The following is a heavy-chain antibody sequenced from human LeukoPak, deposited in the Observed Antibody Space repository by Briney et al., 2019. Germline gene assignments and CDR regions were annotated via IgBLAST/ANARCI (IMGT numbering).Heavy chain of an antibody. J-gene: IGHJ4*02. Sequence: GGSLRLSCAASGVTPSSYWMHWVRQAPGKGLVWVSRINSDGTSTTYADPVKGRFTISRDTAKNSLYLQMNSLRAEDTAVYYCVAARADFDYWGQGTLVTVSS. CDR3: VAARADFDY. CDR2: INSDGTST. D-gene: IGHD2-15*01. CDR1: GVTPSSYW. V-gene: IGHV3-74*01.